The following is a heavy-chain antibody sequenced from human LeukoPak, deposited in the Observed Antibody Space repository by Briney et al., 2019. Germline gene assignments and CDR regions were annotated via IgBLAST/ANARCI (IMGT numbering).Heavy chain of an antibody. D-gene: IGHD4-23*01. V-gene: IGHV3-53*01. J-gene: IGHJ4*02. CDR3: AREEGAYGGIDY. CDR1: GFTFSSYG. Sequence: GGSLRLSCAASGFTFSSYGMSWVRQAPGKGLEWVSVIYSGGSTYYADSVKGRFTISRDNSKNTLYLQMNSLRAEDTAVYYCAREEGAYGGIDYWGQGTLVTVSS. CDR2: IYSGGST.